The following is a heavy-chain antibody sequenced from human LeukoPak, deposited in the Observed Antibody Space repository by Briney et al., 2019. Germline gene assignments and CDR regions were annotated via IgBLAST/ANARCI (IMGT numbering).Heavy chain of an antibody. CDR1: GYSFTTYA. D-gene: IGHD6-13*01. CDR2: IDTDTGNP. CDR3: ARDLRPSSSWYYFDY. Sequence: ASVKVSCKASGYSFTTYAMNWVRQAPGQGLEWMGWIDTDTGNPTYAPGFAGRFVFSLDTSVNTAYLQISSLKAEDTAIYYCARDLRPSSSWYYFDYWGQGTLVTASS. V-gene: IGHV7-4-1*02. J-gene: IGHJ4*02.